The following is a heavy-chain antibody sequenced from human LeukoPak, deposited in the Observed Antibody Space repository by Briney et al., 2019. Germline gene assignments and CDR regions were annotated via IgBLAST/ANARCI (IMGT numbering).Heavy chain of an antibody. Sequence: GGSLRLSCAASGFTFSSKTYWMHWVRQAPGKGLEWVSAISGSGGRTYYTDSVKGRFTISRDHSKNTVYLQMNSLRAEDTAGYYRCNVGRVGYCAPGYWGQGTPVIVSP. D-gene: IGHD3-22*01. CDR1: GFTFSSKT. CDR2: ISGSGGRT. J-gene: IGHJ4*02. V-gene: IGHV3-23*01. CDR3: CNVGRVGYCAPGY.